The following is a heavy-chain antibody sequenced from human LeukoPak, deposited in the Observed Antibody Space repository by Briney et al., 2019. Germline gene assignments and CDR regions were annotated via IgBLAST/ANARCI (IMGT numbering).Heavy chain of an antibody. CDR2: ISYDGSNK. D-gene: IGHD1-26*01. Sequence: PGRSLRLSCAASGFTFSSYGMHWVRQAPGEGLEWVAVISYDGSNKYYADSVKGRFTISRDNSKNTLYLQMNSLRAEDTAVYYCAKEIGGSWGGDLDYWGQGTLVTVSS. CDR3: AKEIGGSWGGDLDY. J-gene: IGHJ4*02. V-gene: IGHV3-30*18. CDR1: GFTFSSYG.